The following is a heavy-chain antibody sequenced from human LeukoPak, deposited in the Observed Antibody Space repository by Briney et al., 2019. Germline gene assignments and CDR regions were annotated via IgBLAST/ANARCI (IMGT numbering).Heavy chain of an antibody. CDR2: IYSGGST. V-gene: IGHV3-53*01. CDR1: GFTVSSNY. J-gene: IGHJ4*02. D-gene: IGHD3-22*01. CDR3: AREFPASYYYDSSGHYFDY. Sequence: PGGSLRLSCAASGFTVSSNYMSWVRQAPGKGLEWVSVIYSGGSTYYADSVKGRFTISRDNSKNTLYLQMNSLRAEDTAVYYCAREFPASYYYDSSGHYFDYWGQGTLVTVSS.